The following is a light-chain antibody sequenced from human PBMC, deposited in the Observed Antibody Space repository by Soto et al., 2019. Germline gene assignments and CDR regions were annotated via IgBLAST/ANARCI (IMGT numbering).Light chain of an antibody. CDR1: GKDVGGYDY. J-gene: IGLJ1*01. V-gene: IGLV2-14*01. Sequence: LTQPASVSGSSGQSITGSCTATGKDVGGYDYVSWYQQHPGKAPKLMIYEVSNRPSGVSNRFSGSKSGNTASLTISGLQAEDEADYYCSSYTSSSTYVFGTGTKVTVL. CDR2: EVS. CDR3: SSYTSSSTYV.